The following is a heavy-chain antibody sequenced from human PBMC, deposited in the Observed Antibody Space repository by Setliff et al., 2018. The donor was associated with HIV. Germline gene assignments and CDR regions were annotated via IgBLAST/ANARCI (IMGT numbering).Heavy chain of an antibody. CDR2: ISSNGGST. CDR1: GFTFSSYA. D-gene: IGHD4-17*01. V-gene: IGHV3-64D*09. Sequence: GGSLRLSCSASGFTFSSYAMHWVRQAPGKGLEYVSAISSNGGSTYYADSVKGRFTISRDNSKNTLYLQMSSLRAEDTAVYYCVKNEATVPADYWGQGTLVTVSS. J-gene: IGHJ4*02. CDR3: VKNEATVPADY.